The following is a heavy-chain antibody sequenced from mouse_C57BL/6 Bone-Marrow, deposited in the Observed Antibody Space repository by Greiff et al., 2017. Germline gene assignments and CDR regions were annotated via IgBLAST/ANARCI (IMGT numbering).Heavy chain of an antibody. CDR3: ARDLLQRSFSWYFDV. CDR2: IDPNSGGT. Sequence: QVQLQQPGAELVKPGASVKLSCKASGYTFTSYWMHWVKQRPGRGLEWIGRIDPNSGGTKYNEKFKSKATLTVDKPSSTAYMQLSSLTSEDSAVYYCARDLLQRSFSWYFDVWGTGTTVTVSS. D-gene: IGHD1-1*01. J-gene: IGHJ1*03. CDR1: GYTFTSYW. V-gene: IGHV1-72*01.